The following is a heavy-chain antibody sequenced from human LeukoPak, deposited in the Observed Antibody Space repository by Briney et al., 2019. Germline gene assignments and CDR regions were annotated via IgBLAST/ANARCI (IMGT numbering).Heavy chain of an antibody. Sequence: GGSLRLSCAASGFTFSSYGMHWVRQAPGKGLEWVAFIRYDGSNKYYADSVKGRFTISRDNSKNTLYLQMNSLRAEDTAVYYCTTVEVEVRELQFDYWGQGTLVTVSS. J-gene: IGHJ4*02. CDR1: GFTFSSYG. V-gene: IGHV3-30*02. CDR2: IRYDGSNK. D-gene: IGHD1-26*01. CDR3: TTVEVEVRELQFDY.